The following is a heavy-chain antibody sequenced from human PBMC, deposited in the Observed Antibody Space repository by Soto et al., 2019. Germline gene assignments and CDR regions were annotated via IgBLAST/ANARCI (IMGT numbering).Heavy chain of an antibody. CDR3: AKVGADQAFDC. D-gene: IGHD1-26*01. J-gene: IGHJ4*02. CDR2: ISYDGSNK. Sequence: VQLVESGGGVVQPGRSLRLSCAASGFTFSNYGMHWVRQAPGKGLEWVAGISYDGSNKYYTDSVKGRFTISRDNSKNTLYLQMNSLRAEDPAVYYCAKVGADQAFDCWGQGTLVTVSS. V-gene: IGHV3-30*18. CDR1: GFTFSNYG.